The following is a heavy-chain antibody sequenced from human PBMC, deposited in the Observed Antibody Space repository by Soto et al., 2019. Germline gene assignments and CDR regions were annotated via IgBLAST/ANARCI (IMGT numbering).Heavy chain of an antibody. CDR3: AKKFDYGDYPFYFDY. J-gene: IGHJ4*02. CDR2: IRSRPYGGTT. Sequence: EVQLVESGGGLIQPGRSLRLSCTPSGFTFPDYGVSWFRQAPGKGLEWLGFIRSRPYGGTTEYAASVEGRFTISRDNSEGIAYLQMNSLTTEVTAVYYCAKKFDYGDYPFYFDYWGQGTLVTVSS. D-gene: IGHD4-17*01. V-gene: IGHV3-49*03. CDR1: GFTFPDYG.